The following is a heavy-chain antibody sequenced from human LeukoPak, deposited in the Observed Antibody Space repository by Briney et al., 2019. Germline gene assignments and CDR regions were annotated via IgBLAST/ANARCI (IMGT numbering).Heavy chain of an antibody. CDR2: ISWNSGSI. J-gene: IGHJ4*02. V-gene: IGHV3-9*01. CDR1: GFTFDDYA. Sequence: GGSLRLSCAASGFTFDDYAMHWVRQAPGKGLEWVSGISWNSGSIGYAYSLKGRFTISRDNSKNTLYLQMNSLRAEDTAVYYCAKDPDYGGQGTLVTVSS. CDR3: AKDPDY.